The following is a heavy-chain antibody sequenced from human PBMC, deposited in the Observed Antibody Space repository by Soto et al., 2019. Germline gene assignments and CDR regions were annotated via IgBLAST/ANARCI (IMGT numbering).Heavy chain of an antibody. D-gene: IGHD6-19*01. CDR2: IYHSGST. CDR3: ARRGGAGIAVAGTVDY. V-gene: IGHV4-4*02. J-gene: IGHJ4*02. CDR1: GGSISSSNW. Sequence: QVQLQESGPGLVKPSGTLSLTCAVSGGSISSSNWWSWVRQPPGKGLEWIGEIYHSGSTNYNPSRKSRATISVDKSKNQFSLKLSSVTAADTAVYYCARRGGAGIAVAGTVDYWGQGTLVTVSS.